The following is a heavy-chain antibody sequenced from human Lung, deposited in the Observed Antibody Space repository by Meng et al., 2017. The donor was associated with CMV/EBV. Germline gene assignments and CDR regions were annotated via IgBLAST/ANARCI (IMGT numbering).Heavy chain of an antibody. V-gene: IGHV3-20*04. D-gene: IGHD1-26*01. Sequence: ESXKISXAASGFTFDDYDMNWVRQAPGKGLEWVSGIRWNGETTAYTDSVRGRFTISRDNAKKSLHLQMNSLRAEDTALYYCARAVGPTIVDALDIWGQGXLVTVSS. J-gene: IGHJ3*02. CDR1: GFTFDDYD. CDR2: IRWNGETT. CDR3: ARAVGPTIVDALDI.